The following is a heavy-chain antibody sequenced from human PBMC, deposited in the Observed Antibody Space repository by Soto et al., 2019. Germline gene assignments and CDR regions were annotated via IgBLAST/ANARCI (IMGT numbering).Heavy chain of an antibody. V-gene: IGHV4-34*01. CDR1: GGSFSGYY. CDR3: VRHQISPAAGMVCWFDP. CDR2: INHSGST. Sequence: SETLSLTCAVYGGSFSGYYWSWIRQPSGKGLEWIGEINHSGSTNYNPSLKSRVTISIDTSKNQFSLNLSSVTAADTAVYYCVRHQISPAAGMVCWFDPWGPGTLVTVSS. D-gene: IGHD6-13*01. J-gene: IGHJ5*02.